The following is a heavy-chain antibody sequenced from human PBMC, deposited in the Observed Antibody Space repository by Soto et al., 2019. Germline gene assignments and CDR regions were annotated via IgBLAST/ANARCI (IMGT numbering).Heavy chain of an antibody. CDR1: GYSFTSYW. J-gene: IGHJ6*02. Sequence: GESLKISCKGSGYSFTSYWIGWVRQMPGKGLEWMGIIYPGDSDTRYSPSFQGQVTISADKSISTAYLQWSSLKASDTAMYYCARRSSSWYYIGYYGMDVWGQGTTVTVSS. CDR2: IYPGDSDT. CDR3: ARRSSSWYYIGYYGMDV. V-gene: IGHV5-51*01. D-gene: IGHD6-13*01.